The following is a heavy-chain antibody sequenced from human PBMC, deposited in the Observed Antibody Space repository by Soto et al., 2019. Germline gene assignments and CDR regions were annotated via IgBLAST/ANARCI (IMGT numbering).Heavy chain of an antibody. J-gene: IGHJ6*02. Sequence: ASVKVYCKASGYTFTNDGISWVRQAPGQGLEWLGWINTDNGNTNYAQHLQGRVTLTTDTSTSTAYMEVRSLRSDDTAVYYCAREGVAPYYYYGMDVWGQGTPVTVSS. CDR2: INTDNGNT. CDR3: AREGVAPYYYYGMDV. D-gene: IGHD5-12*01. V-gene: IGHV1-18*01. CDR1: GYTFTNDG.